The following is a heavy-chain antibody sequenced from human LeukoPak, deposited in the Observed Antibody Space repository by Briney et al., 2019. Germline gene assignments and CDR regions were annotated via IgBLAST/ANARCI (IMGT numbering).Heavy chain of an antibody. D-gene: IGHD2-21*01. CDR3: ARLVDAPRYFDY. CDR2: IYYSGTT. CDR1: GGXFSSNGYY. J-gene: IGHJ4*02. V-gene: IGHV4-39*01. Sequence: SETLSLTCSVSGGXFSSNGYYWVWIRQPPGKGLEWIGSIYYSGTTYYNPSLKSRVTISVDTSKNQFSLKLSSVTAADTAVYYCARLVDAPRYFDYWGQGTLVTVSS.